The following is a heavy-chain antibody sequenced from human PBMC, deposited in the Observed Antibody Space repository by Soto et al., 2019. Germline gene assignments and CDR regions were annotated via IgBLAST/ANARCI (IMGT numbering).Heavy chain of an antibody. J-gene: IGHJ3*02. CDR3: ARHQGVNAFDI. D-gene: IGHD3-10*01. CDR1: GGSISSSSYY. Sequence: XGTLSLTCTVSGGSISSSSYYWGWIRQPPGKGLEWIGSIYYSGSTYYNPSLKSRVTISVDTSKNQFSLKLSSVTAADTAVYYCARHQGVNAFDIWGQVTMVTVS. CDR2: IYYSGST. V-gene: IGHV4-39*01.